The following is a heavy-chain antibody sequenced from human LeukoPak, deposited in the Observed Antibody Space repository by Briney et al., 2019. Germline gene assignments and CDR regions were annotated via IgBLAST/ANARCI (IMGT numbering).Heavy chain of an antibody. J-gene: IGHJ5*02. Sequence: SETLSLTCSVSGGSINNYFWNWLRQPPGRRLEWIGHVYYSGRTRYNPSLKSRVFISIDTSMKQFSLKLSSVTAADTAVYYCARRARAEADTSPDNWIDPWGQGTLVTVSS. CDR2: VYYSGRT. V-gene: IGHV4-59*08. D-gene: IGHD6-13*01. CDR3: ARRARAEADTSPDNWIDP. CDR1: GGSINNYF.